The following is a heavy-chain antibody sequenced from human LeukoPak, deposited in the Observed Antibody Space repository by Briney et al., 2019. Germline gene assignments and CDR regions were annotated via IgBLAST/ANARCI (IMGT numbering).Heavy chain of an antibody. Sequence: ASVKVSCKASGYTFTSYDISWVRQAPGQGLEWMGWISAYNGNTNYAQKLQGRVTMTTDTSTSTAYMELRSLRSDDTAVYYCARDGYCSGGSCPSGMDVWGQGTTVTVSS. V-gene: IGHV1-18*01. D-gene: IGHD2-15*01. CDR1: GYTFTSYD. CDR3: ARDGYCSGGSCPSGMDV. CDR2: ISAYNGNT. J-gene: IGHJ6*02.